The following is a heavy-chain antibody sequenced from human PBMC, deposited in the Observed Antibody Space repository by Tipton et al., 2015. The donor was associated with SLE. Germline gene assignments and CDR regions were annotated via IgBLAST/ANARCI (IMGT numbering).Heavy chain of an antibody. D-gene: IGHD3-3*01. J-gene: IGHJ6*02. Sequence: LRLSCAASGFTFDDYGMSWIRQPPGKGLEWIGEINHSGSTNYNPSLKSRVTISVDTSKNQFSLKLSSVTAADTAVYYCAVGSYYDFWSGYPPYYYYGMDVWGQGTTVTVSS. CDR1: GFTFDDYG. CDR2: INHSGST. V-gene: IGHV4-34*08. CDR3: AVGSYYDFWSGYPPYYYYGMDV.